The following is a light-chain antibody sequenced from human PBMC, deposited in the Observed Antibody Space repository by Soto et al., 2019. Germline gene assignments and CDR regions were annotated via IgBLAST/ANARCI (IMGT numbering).Light chain of an antibody. J-gene: IGKJ1*01. CDR2: GAS. Sequence: EIVLTQSPATLSLSPGERATVSCRASQSVSRYLAWFQQKPGQAPRLLIYGASNRATGIPARFSGSGYGTDFTLTISSLEPEDFAVYYCQQRSNWPRTFGQGTNVEIK. CDR1: QSVSRY. V-gene: IGKV3-11*01. CDR3: QQRSNWPRT.